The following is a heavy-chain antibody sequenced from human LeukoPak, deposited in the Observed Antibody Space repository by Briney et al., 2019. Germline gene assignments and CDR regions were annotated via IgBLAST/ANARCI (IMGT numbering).Heavy chain of an antibody. D-gene: IGHD6-19*01. CDR1: GFTFSGYA. CDR2: ISGSGGST. V-gene: IGHV3-23*01. J-gene: IGHJ4*02. CDR3: AKDDLAGGWYHFFDY. Sequence: GGSLRLSCAASGFTFSGYAMSWVRQAPGKGLEWVSAISGSGGSTYYADSVKGRFTISRDNSKNTLYLQMNSLRAEDTAVYYCAKDDLAGGWYHFFDYWGQGTLVTVSS.